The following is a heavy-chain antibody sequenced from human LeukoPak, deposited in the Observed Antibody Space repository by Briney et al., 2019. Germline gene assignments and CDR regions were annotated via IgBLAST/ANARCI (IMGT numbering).Heavy chain of an antibody. CDR1: GFTFSNYA. D-gene: IGHD6-19*01. CDR2: ISGSGDNT. V-gene: IGHV3-23*01. Sequence: GGSLRLSCAASGFTFSNYAMSWVRQAPGKGLEWVSAISGSGDNTYYADSVKGRFTISRDNSKNTLYLQMNSLRAEDTAVYYCAKDIAVAGILPSFDYWGQGTLVTVSS. CDR3: AKDIAVAGILPSFDY. J-gene: IGHJ4*02.